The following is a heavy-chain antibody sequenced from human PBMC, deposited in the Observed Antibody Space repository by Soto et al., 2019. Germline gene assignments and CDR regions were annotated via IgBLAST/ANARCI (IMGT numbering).Heavy chain of an antibody. CDR1: GLTVTSNH. CDR2: IYSDGST. D-gene: IGHD3-16*02. Sequence: EVQLVESGGGLVQPGGSLRLCCAASGLTVTSNHMSWVRQAPGKGLEYVSLIYSDGSTYYADSVKGRFTISRDNSRNTLYLQVNSLKTEDTAVYYCARILSGIDPWGQGTLVTVSS. J-gene: IGHJ5*02. V-gene: IGHV3-53*04. CDR3: ARILSGIDP.